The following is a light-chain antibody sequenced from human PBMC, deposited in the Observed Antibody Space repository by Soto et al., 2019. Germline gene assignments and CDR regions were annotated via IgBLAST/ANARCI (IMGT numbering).Light chain of an antibody. Sequence: EIVMTQSPATLSVSPGERATLSCRASQSVSSYLAWYQQKPGQAPRLLIYDASNRATGIPARFSGSGSGTDFTLTISSLEPEDFAVYYCRQRSNWPTFGGGTKVDI. J-gene: IGKJ4*01. V-gene: IGKV3-11*01. CDR1: QSVSSY. CDR2: DAS. CDR3: RQRSNWPT.